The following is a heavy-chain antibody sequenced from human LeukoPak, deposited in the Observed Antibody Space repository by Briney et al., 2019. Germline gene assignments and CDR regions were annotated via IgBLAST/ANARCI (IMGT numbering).Heavy chain of an antibody. CDR3: AKDLGDYDILTGYFPFDY. Sequence: GGSLRLSCAASGFTFGSYAMSWVRQAPGKGLEWVSAISGSGGSTYYADSVKGRFTISRDNSKNTLYLQMNSLRAEDTAVYYCAKDLGDYDILTGYFPFDYWGQGTLVTVSS. CDR2: ISGSGGST. J-gene: IGHJ4*02. D-gene: IGHD3-9*01. CDR1: GFTFGSYA. V-gene: IGHV3-23*01.